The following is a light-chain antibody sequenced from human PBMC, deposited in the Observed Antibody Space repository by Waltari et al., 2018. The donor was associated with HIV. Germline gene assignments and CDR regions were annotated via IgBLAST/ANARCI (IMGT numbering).Light chain of an antibody. J-gene: IGLJ2*01. CDR1: NSNIGNNI. CDR3: AAWDDSLNGVL. Sequence: QSVLPQPPSASGTPGQRVTISCSGTNSNIGNNIVSWYQQVPGVAPRLLVSRTNQSPSGVPNRFSGSKSGTSASLAIIGLRSEDEADYYCAAWDDSLNGVLVGGGTKLTVL. CDR2: RTN. V-gene: IGLV1-47*01.